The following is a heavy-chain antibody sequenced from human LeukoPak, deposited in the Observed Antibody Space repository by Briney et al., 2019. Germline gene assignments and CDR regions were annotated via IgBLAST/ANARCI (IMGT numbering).Heavy chain of an antibody. D-gene: IGHD3-22*01. CDR1: GGSISSGDYY. V-gene: IGHV4-30-4*01. Sequence: PSQTLSLTCSVSGGSISSGDYYWSWIRQPPGKGLEWIGYMYYSGSTYYNPSLKSRATISVDTLKNQFSLKLSSVTAADTAVYYCARPYYYDSRVDPWGQGTLVTVSS. J-gene: IGHJ5*02. CDR2: MYYSGST. CDR3: ARPYYYDSRVDP.